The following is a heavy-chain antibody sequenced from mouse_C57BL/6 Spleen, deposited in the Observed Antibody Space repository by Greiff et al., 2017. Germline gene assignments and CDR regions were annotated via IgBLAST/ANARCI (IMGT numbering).Heavy chain of an antibody. J-gene: IGHJ1*03. D-gene: IGHD1-1*01. V-gene: IGHV1-18*01. Sequence: VQLQQSGPELVKPGASVKIPCKASGYTFTDYNMDWVKQSHGKSLEWIGDIHPNNGGTIYNQKFKGKATLTVDKSSSTAYMELRSLTSEDTAVYYCARRDYGSSDGGGAGYFDVWGTGTTVTVSS. CDR1: GYTFTDYN. CDR3: ARRDYGSSDGGGAGYFDV. CDR2: IHPNNGGT.